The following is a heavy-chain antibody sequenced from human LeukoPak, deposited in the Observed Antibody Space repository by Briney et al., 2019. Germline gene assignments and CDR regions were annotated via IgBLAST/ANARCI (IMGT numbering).Heavy chain of an antibody. J-gene: IGHJ4*02. D-gene: IGHD4-23*01. CDR2: ISYDGSNK. CDR3: AKDPYGGNSLIVDY. CDR1: GFTFSSYG. V-gene: IGHV3-30*18. Sequence: GGSLRLSCAASGFTFSSYGMHWVRQAPGKGLEWVAVISYDGSNKYYADSVKGRFTISRDNSKNTLYLQMNSLRAEDTAVYYCAKDPYGGNSLIVDYWGQGALVTVSS.